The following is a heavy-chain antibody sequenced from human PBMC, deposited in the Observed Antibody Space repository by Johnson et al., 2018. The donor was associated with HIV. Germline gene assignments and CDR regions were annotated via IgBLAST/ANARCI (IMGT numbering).Heavy chain of an antibody. CDR2: IKSKTDGGTT. Sequence: VQLVESGGGVVQPGRSLRLSCAASGFTFSDYYMSWIRQAPGKGLEWVSRIKSKTDGGTTDYAAPVKGRFTISRDDSKNTLYLQMNSLKTEDTAVYYCTTQAQWLVRAYDAFDIWGRGTRVTVSS. CDR1: GFTFSDYY. V-gene: IGHV3-15*01. D-gene: IGHD6-19*01. J-gene: IGHJ3*02. CDR3: TTQAQWLVRAYDAFDI.